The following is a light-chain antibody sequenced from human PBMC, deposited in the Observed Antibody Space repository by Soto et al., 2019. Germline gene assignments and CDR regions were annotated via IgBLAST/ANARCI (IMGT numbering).Light chain of an antibody. CDR2: AAS. CDR3: QQTYSTPIT. CDR1: QSISNY. J-gene: IGKJ5*01. V-gene: IGKV1-39*01. Sequence: DIQMTQSPSSLAASVGDRVTITCRASQSISNYLNWYQQKPGKAPKLLIFAASNFQSGVPSRFSGSGTGTDFTLTISSLQPEDFAFYSCQQTYSTPITFGQGTRLEI.